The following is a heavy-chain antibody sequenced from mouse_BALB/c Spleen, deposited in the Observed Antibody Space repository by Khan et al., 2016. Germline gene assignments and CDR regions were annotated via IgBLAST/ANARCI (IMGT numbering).Heavy chain of an antibody. J-gene: IGHJ2*01. Sequence: EVQLVESGPGLVKPSQSLSLTCTVTGYSITSDYALNWIRQFPGNKLEWMGYISYSGSTSYNPSLKSRISITRDTSKNQFFLQLNSMTPEDTATYYCAREDEDYFDSWGQGPTLTVSS. V-gene: IGHV3-2*02. CDR2: ISYSGST. CDR3: AREDEDYFDS. CDR1: GYSITSDYA.